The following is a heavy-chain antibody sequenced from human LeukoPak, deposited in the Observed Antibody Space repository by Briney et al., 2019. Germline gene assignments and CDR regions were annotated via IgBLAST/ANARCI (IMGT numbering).Heavy chain of an antibody. Sequence: NPSETLSLTCTVSGGAISSHYWSWIRQPPGKGLEWIGYISYSGNTVYNPSLKSRVIILGDMSKNQLSLKLTSVTAADTAVYYCARHATGSYSVPWLDPWGQGTLVTVSS. CDR3: ARHATGSYSVPWLDP. D-gene: IGHD3-10*01. V-gene: IGHV4-59*08. J-gene: IGHJ5*02. CDR1: GGAISSHY. CDR2: ISYSGNT.